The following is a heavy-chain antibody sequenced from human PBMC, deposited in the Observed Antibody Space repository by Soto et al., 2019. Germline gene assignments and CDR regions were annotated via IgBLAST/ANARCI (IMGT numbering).Heavy chain of an antibody. CDR2: INHSGST. D-gene: IGHD3-10*01. J-gene: IGHJ4*02. CDR3: ARGRYYYGSGSFDY. V-gene: IGHV4-39*07. CDR1: GGSISSGGYY. Sequence: SETLSLTCTVSGGSISSGGYYWSWIRQPPGKGLEWIGEINHSGSTNYNPSLKSRVTISVDTSKNQFSLKLSSVAAADTAVYYCARGRYYYGSGSFDYWGQGTLVTVSS.